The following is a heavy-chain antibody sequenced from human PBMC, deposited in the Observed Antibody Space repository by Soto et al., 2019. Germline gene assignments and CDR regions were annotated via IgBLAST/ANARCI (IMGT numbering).Heavy chain of an antibody. V-gene: IGHV4-31*03. CDR2: IYYSGST. CDR3: AREAWAIVGATNYYGMDV. CDR1: GGSISSGGYY. D-gene: IGHD1-26*01. J-gene: IGHJ6*02. Sequence: PSETLSLTCTVSGGSISSGGYYWSWIRQHPGKGLEWIGYIYYSGSTYYNPSLKSRVTISVDTSKNQFSLKLSSVTAADTAVYYCAREAWAIVGATNYYGMDVWGQGTTVTVSS.